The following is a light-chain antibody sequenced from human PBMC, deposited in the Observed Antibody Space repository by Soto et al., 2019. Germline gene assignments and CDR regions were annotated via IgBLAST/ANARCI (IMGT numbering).Light chain of an antibody. CDR3: CSYAGTYNFWV. V-gene: IGLV2-11*01. CDR2: DVS. J-gene: IGLJ3*02. Sequence: QSALTQPRSVSGSPGQSVTISCTGTNSDIGGYNYVSWYQQHPGKAPKVMIYDVSRRPSGVPDRFSCSKSGNTASLTISGLQAEDEADYYCCSYAGTYNFWVFGGGTKLTVL. CDR1: NSDIGGYNY.